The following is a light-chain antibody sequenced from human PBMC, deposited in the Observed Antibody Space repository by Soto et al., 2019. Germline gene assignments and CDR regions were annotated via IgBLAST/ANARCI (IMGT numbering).Light chain of an antibody. J-gene: IGLJ2*01. CDR1: SSDVGSYNL. CDR3: CSYAGSSTVRV. CDR2: EGS. Sequence: QSALTQPASVSGSPGQSITISCTGTSSDVGSYNLVSWYQQHPGKAPKLMIYEGSKRPSGVSNRSSGSKSGNTASLTISRLQAEDEADYSCCSYAGSSTVRVFCGGPKLTVL. V-gene: IGLV2-23*01.